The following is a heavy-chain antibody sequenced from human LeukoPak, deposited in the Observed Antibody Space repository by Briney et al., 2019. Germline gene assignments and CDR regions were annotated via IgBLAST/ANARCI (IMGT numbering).Heavy chain of an antibody. CDR1: GCTFSIYA. Sequence: ASVTVSFTASGCTFSIYAISWVRQAPGQGLGWVGRIIPILGIANYAQKFQGRVTITADKSTSTAYMELSSLRSEDTAVYYCARGGYYDSSGCEYWGQGTLVTVSS. CDR2: IIPILGIA. J-gene: IGHJ4*02. D-gene: IGHD3-22*01. V-gene: IGHV1-69*04. CDR3: ARGGYYDSSGCEY.